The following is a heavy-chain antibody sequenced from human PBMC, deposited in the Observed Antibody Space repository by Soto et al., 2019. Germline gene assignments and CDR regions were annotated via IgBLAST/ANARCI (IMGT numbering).Heavy chain of an antibody. Sequence: PGGSLRLSCAASGFTFSSYGMHWVRQAPGKGLEWVAVISYDGSNKYYADSVKGRFTISRDNSKNTLYLQMNSLRAEDTAVYYCAKDLVPVIAVAPFDYWGQGTLVTVSS. CDR2: ISYDGSNK. J-gene: IGHJ4*02. CDR1: GFTFSSYG. V-gene: IGHV3-30*18. D-gene: IGHD6-19*01. CDR3: AKDLVPVIAVAPFDY.